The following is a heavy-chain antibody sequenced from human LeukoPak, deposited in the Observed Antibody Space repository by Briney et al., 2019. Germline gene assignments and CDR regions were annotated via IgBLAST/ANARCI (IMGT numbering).Heavy chain of an antibody. V-gene: IGHV4-4*07. D-gene: IGHD3-22*01. J-gene: IGHJ4*02. CDR2: IYTSGST. Sequence: SETLSLTCTVSGGSISSYYWSWIRQPAGKGLVWIGRIYTSGSTNYNPSLQSRVTISVDTSKNQFSLRLSSVTAADTAVYYCARENSYYDSSGYYFGSGYFDYWGQGTLVTVSS. CDR1: GGSISSYY. CDR3: ARENSYYDSSGYYFGSGYFDY.